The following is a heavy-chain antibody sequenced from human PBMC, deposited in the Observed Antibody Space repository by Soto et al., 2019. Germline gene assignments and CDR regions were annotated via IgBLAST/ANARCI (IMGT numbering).Heavy chain of an antibody. Sequence: QVQLVQSGAEVKKPGSSVKVSCKASGGTFSSYAISWVRQAPGQGLEWMGGIIPIFGTANYAQKFQGRVTITADESTSTAYMELSSLRSEDTAVYYCASLSEYMRVWGELGYWYFDLWGRGTLVTVSS. V-gene: IGHV1-69*01. CDR1: GGTFSSYA. J-gene: IGHJ2*01. CDR2: IIPIFGTA. D-gene: IGHD3-16*01. CDR3: ASLSEYMRVWGELGYWYFDL.